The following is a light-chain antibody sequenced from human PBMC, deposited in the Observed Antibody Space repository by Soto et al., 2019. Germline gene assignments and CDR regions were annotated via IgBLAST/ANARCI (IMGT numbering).Light chain of an antibody. Sequence: DVQMTQSPSSLSASVGDTVTITCRASQGIAFYLAWFQQRPGQAPDLLISAASNLQSGVPSRFSGSGSGTDFTLTISSLQPEDFATYYCQKYDTAPFTFGPGTRVDVK. CDR1: QGIAFY. J-gene: IGKJ3*01. CDR2: AAS. CDR3: QKYDTAPFT. V-gene: IGKV1-27*01.